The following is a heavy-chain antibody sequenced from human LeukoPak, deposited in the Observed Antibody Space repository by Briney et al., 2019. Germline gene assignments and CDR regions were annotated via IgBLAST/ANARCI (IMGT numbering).Heavy chain of an antibody. J-gene: IGHJ4*02. CDR1: GYAFTSYD. CDR2: MNPNSGNT. CDR3: ARHSSSSWGD. D-gene: IGHD6-6*01. Sequence: ASVKVSCKTSGYAFTSYDINWVRQATGQGLEWMGWMNPNSGNTGYAQKFQGRVTMTRDTSISTAYMELSSLRSEDTAVYYCARHSSSSWGDWGQGTLVTVSS. V-gene: IGHV1-8*01.